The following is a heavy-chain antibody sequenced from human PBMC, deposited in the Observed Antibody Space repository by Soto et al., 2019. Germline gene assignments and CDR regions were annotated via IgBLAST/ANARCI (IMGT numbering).Heavy chain of an antibody. CDR3: ARDKSSGLSHYYYGMDV. J-gene: IGHJ6*02. CDR2: IIPIFGTA. V-gene: IGHV1-69*13. CDR1: GGTFSSYA. Sequence: GPSVKVSCKASGGTFSSYAISWVRQAPGQGLEWMGGIIPIFGTANYAQKFQGRVTITADESTSTAYMELSSLRSEDTAVYYCARDKSSGLSHYYYGMDVWGQGTTVTVSS. D-gene: IGHD6-19*01.